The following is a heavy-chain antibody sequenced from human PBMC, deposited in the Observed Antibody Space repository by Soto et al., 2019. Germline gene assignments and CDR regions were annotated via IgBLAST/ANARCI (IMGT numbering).Heavy chain of an antibody. J-gene: IGHJ6*02. CDR2: IYPGDSDT. CDR3: ARFPASPRRSSGFYLNYYGMDV. V-gene: IGHV5-51*01. D-gene: IGHD6-25*01. Sequence: GASLKISCKGSGYSFTNYWIGWVRQMPGKGLEWMGIIYPGDSDTRYSPSFQGQVTISADKSISTTYLQWSSLKASDTAMYYCARFPASPRRSSGFYLNYYGMDVWGQGTTVTVSS. CDR1: GYSFTNYW.